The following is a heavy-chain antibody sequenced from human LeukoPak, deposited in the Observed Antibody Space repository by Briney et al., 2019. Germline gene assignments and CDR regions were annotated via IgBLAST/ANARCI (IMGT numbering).Heavy chain of an antibody. V-gene: IGHV3-23*01. CDR1: GFTFSSYA. D-gene: IGHD6-19*01. CDR3: AKDIGYSSGVSLLFDY. CDR2: ISVSGGST. J-gene: IGHJ4*02. Sequence: PGGSLRLSCAASGFTFSSYAMSGVRQAPGKGLEGVSAISVSGGSTYYADSVKVRFTISRDNSTNKLYLQMNSLRAEDTAVYYCAKDIGYSSGVSLLFDYWGQGTLVTVSS.